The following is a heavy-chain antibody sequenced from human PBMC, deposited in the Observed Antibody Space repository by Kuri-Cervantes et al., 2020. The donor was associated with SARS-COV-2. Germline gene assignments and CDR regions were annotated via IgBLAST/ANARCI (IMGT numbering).Heavy chain of an antibody. V-gene: IGHV4-59*01. CDR3: ARTHYATLLDI. J-gene: IGHJ3*02. CDR2: IYYSGST. Sequence: GSLRLSCTVSGGSISSYYWSWIRQPPGKGLEWIGYIYYSGSTNYNPSLKGRVTISVDTSKNQFSLKLSSVTAADTAVYYCARTHYATLLDIWGQGTMVTVSS. D-gene: IGHD2-2*01. CDR1: GGSISSYY.